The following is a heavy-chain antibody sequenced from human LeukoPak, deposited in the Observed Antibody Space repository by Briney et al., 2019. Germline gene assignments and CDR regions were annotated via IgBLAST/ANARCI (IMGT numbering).Heavy chain of an antibody. CDR1: GFTVSSNY. V-gene: IGHV3-66*01. CDR2: IYSGGST. Sequence: GGSLRLSCAASGFTVSSNYMSWVRQAPGKGLEWVSVIYSGGSTYYADSVKGRFTISRDNSKNTLYLQMNSLRAEDTAVYYCARDRYYYDSSGYVVYLDYWGQGTLVTVSS. J-gene: IGHJ4*02. CDR3: ARDRYYYDSSGYVVYLDY. D-gene: IGHD3-22*01.